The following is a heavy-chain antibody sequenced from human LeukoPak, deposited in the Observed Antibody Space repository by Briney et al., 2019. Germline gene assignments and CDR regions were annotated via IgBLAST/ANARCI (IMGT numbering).Heavy chain of an antibody. J-gene: IGHJ4*02. Sequence: PGGSLRLSCTASGFTFSSYSLNWVRQAPGKGLEWVSSVSTGSNYIYYADSVKGRFTISRDNAKNTLYLQMNSLRAEDTAVYYCARIHTANPDYWGQGTLVTVSS. V-gene: IGHV3-21*01. CDR2: VSTGSNYI. CDR1: GFTFSSYS. CDR3: ARIHTANPDY. D-gene: IGHD5-18*01.